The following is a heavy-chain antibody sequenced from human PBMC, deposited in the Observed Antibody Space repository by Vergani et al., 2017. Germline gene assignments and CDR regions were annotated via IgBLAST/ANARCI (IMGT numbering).Heavy chain of an antibody. CDR2: IRYDGSNK. CDR3: AKDHSRWSSGWSNGDY. V-gene: IGHV3-30*02. J-gene: IGHJ4*02. Sequence: QVQLVESGGGVVQPGGSLRLSCAASGFTFSSYGMHWVRQAPGKGLEWVAFIRYDGSNKYYAESVKGRFTISRDNSKNTLYLQMNSLRAEDTAVYYCAKDHSRWSSGWSNGDYWGQGTLVTVSS. CDR1: GFTFSSYG. D-gene: IGHD6-19*01.